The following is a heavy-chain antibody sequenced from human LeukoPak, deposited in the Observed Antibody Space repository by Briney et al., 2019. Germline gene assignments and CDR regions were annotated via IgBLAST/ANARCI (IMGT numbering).Heavy chain of an antibody. Sequence: GGSLRLSCAASGFTFSSHSMNWVRQAPGKGLEGVSSISSSSSYIYYADSVKGRFTISRDNAKNSLYLQMNSLRAEDTAVYYCARDTYDYGDYLHFDYWGQGTLVTVSS. CDR1: GFTFSSHS. CDR3: ARDTYDYGDYLHFDY. D-gene: IGHD4-17*01. J-gene: IGHJ4*02. CDR2: ISSSSSYI. V-gene: IGHV3-21*01.